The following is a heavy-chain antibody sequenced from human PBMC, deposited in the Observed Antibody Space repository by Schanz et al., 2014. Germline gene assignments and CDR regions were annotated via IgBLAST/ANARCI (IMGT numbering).Heavy chain of an antibody. CDR1: GFTFSSYA. J-gene: IGHJ2*01. CDR2: VPFDGSQK. Sequence: QVQLVESGGGVVQPGRSLRLSCAASGFTFSSYALHWVRQAPGKGLEWVAFVPFDGSQKFYADSVKGRFTISRDNSKNTVYLQMNSLRAEDTAVYYCAKDAPYPFDLWGRGTLITVSS. CDR3: AKDAPYPFDL. V-gene: IGHV3-30*04.